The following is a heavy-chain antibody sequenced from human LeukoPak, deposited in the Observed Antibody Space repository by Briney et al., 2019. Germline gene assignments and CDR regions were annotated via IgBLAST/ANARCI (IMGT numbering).Heavy chain of an antibody. CDR2: INAGNGNT. D-gene: IGHD5-18*01. V-gene: IGHV1-3*01. CDR1: GYTFTSYA. CDR3: ASPVDTAMDAPLL. J-gene: IGHJ4*02. Sequence: ASVKVSCKASGYTFTSYAMHWVRQAPGQRLEWMGWINAGNGNTKYSQKFQGRVTITRDTSASTVYMELSSLRSEDTAVYYCASPVDTAMDAPLLWGQGTLVTVSS.